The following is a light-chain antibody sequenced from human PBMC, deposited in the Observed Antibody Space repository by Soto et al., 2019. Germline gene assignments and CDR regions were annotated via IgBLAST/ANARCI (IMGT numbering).Light chain of an antibody. CDR2: EVR. CDR1: SSDVGAYDY. CDR3: SSYTRASTYV. J-gene: IGLJ1*01. V-gene: IGLV2-14*01. Sequence: QPASVSGSPGQSITISCTGTSSDVGAYDYVSWYQHLPGKAPKLMIYEVRDRPSGVSSRFSGSKSGNTASLTISGLQAEDEADYYCSSYTRASTYVFGTGTKLTVL.